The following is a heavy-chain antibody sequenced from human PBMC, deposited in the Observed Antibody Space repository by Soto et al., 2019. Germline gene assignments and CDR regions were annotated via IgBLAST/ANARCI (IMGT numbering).Heavy chain of an antibody. CDR2: IWYDGSNK. CDR1: GFTFSSYG. Sequence: QVQLVESGGGVVQPGRSLRLSCAASGFTFSSYGMHWVRQSPGKGLEWVAVIWYDGSNKYYADSVKGRFTISRDNSKKTLYLQMNSLRAEDTAVYYCARDLLRYAPWFDPWGQGTLVTVSS. J-gene: IGHJ5*02. V-gene: IGHV3-33*01. D-gene: IGHD2-15*01. CDR3: ARDLLRYAPWFDP.